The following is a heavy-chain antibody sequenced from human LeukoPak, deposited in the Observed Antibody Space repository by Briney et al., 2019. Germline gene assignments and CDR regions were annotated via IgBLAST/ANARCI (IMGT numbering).Heavy chain of an antibody. CDR2: IRYDGSNK. Sequence: GGSLRLSCAASGFTFSSYGMHWVRQAPGKGLEWVAFIRYDGSNKYYADSVKGRFTISRDNSRNTLYLQMNSLRAEDTAVYYCAKDRQRGSGYYYVPDDYWGQGTLVTVSS. D-gene: IGHD3-22*01. CDR1: GFTFSSYG. V-gene: IGHV3-30*02. J-gene: IGHJ4*02. CDR3: AKDRQRGSGYYYVPDDY.